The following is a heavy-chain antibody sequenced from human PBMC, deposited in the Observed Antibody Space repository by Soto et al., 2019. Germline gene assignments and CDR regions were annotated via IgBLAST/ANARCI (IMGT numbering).Heavy chain of an antibody. CDR3: TRAHAYDNYFDP. CDR1: GWTISYYSLN. Sequence: YGTLSLTYSVYGWTISYYSLNWNWFRLPPGKGLEWIGEINHSGSTSHYASLKSRVTLSLDTSKNQFSLRLISVTAADSAVYYCTRAHAYDNYFDPLGQGTLVTVSS. J-gene: IGHJ5*02. CDR2: INHSGST. V-gene: IGHV4-34*01.